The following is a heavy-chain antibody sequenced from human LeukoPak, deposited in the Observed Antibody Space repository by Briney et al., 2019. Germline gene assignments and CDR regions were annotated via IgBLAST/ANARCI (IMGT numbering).Heavy chain of an antibody. CDR2: IYHSGST. Sequence: PSQTLSLTCTVSGGSISSGGYYWSWIRQPPGKGLEWIGYIYHSGSTYYNPSLKSRVTISVDRSKNQFSLKLSSVTAADTAVYYCARGGITMVRGVRVPDAFDIWGQGTMVTVSS. CDR3: ARGGITMVRGVRVPDAFDI. V-gene: IGHV4-30-2*01. J-gene: IGHJ3*02. CDR1: GGSISSGGYY. D-gene: IGHD3-10*01.